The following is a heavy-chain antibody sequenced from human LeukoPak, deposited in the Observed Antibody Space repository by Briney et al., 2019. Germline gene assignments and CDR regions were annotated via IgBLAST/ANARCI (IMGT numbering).Heavy chain of an antibody. J-gene: IGHJ6*03. CDR1: GYSISSGYY. Sequence: PSETLSLTCAVSGYSISSGYYWGWIRQPPGKGLEWFGSIYHSGSTYYNPSLKSRVTISVDTSKNQFSLKLSSVTAADTAVYYCARLNPRYYYYYMDVWGKGTTVTVSS. V-gene: IGHV4-38-2*01. CDR2: IYHSGST. CDR3: ARLNPRYYYYYMDV.